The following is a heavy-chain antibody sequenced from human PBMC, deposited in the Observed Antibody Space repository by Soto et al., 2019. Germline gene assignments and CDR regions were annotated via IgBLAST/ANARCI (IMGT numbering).Heavy chain of an antibody. V-gene: IGHV1-3*01. CDR2: INAGNGNT. D-gene: IGHD6-19*01. CDR3: ARVGIAVAGTGAYYYGMDV. CDR1: GYTFTSYA. Sequence: QVQLVQSGAEVKKPGASVKVSCKASGYTFTSYAMHWVRQAPGQRLEWMGWINAGNGNTKYSQKFQGRVTITRDTSASRAYMELSSLRSEDTAVYYCARVGIAVAGTGAYYYGMDVWGQGTTVTVSS. J-gene: IGHJ6*02.